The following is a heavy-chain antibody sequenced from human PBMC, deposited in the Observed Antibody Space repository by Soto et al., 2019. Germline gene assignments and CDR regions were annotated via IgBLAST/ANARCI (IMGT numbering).Heavy chain of an antibody. CDR3: ARHGVDYGDYASYYYYGMDV. D-gene: IGHD4-17*01. CDR1: GGSLSSGPYY. Sequence: PSETLSLTCPVSGGSLSSGPYYWGWIRQPPGKGLEWIGLIYYSGSAYYNPSLKSRVTISIDTSKNQFSLKLTSVTAADTAVFYCARHGVDYGDYASYYYYGMDVWGRGTTVTVSS. V-gene: IGHV4-39*01. J-gene: IGHJ6*02. CDR2: IYYSGSA.